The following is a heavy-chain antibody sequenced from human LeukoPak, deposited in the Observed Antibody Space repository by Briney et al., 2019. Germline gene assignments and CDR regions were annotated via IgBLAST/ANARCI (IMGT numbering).Heavy chain of an antibody. CDR2: INSDGTIT. CDR1: GFTFSPYW. D-gene: IGHD2-2*02. V-gene: IGHV3-74*01. J-gene: IGHJ4*02. Sequence: PGGSLRLSCAASGFTFSPYWMHWVRQVPGKGLVWVSDINSDGTITHYADSVKGRFTVSRDNAQDTLYLQMNSLRAEDTAVYYCARGTALQDYWGQGTLSPSPQ. CDR3: ARGTALQDY.